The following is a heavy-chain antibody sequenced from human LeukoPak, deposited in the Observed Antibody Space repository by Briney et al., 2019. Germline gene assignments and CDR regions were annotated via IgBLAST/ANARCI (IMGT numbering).Heavy chain of an antibody. CDR2: ISSSGSYI. Sequence: GGSLRLSCAASGFTFSTFNMHWVRQAPGKGLEWVSSISSSGSYIYYVDSVKGRFTISRDNAKTSLFLQMNGLRAEDTAVYYCASAQLRLGDLADYWGQGTLVTVSS. J-gene: IGHJ4*02. V-gene: IGHV3-21*01. CDR1: GFTFSTFN. D-gene: IGHD3-16*01. CDR3: ASAQLRLGDLADY.